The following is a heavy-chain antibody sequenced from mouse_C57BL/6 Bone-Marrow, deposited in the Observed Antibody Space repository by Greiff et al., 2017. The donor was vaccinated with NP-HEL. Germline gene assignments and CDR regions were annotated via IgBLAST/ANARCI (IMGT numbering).Heavy chain of an antibody. V-gene: IGHV5-12*01. Sequence: EVKLVESGGGLVQPGGSLKLSCAASGFTFSDYYMYWVRQTPEKRLEWVAYISNGGGSTYYPDTVKGRFTISRDNAKNTLYLQMSRLKSEDTAMYYCARPTTVVATDYAMDYWGQGTSVTVSS. D-gene: IGHD1-1*01. CDR3: ARPTTVVATDYAMDY. J-gene: IGHJ4*01. CDR1: GFTFSDYY. CDR2: ISNGGGST.